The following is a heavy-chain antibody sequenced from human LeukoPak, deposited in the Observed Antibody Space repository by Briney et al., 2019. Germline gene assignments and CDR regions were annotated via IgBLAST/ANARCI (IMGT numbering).Heavy chain of an antibody. Sequence: ASVTVSCKASGYTFTGYYVHWVRQAPGQGLEWMGWVNPNSGGTNFAQKFQGRVTLSRDTSISTVYMELSSLTSDDTAVYFCARGHWIGQDYSFMDVWGKGTTVTVSS. J-gene: IGHJ6*03. CDR2: VNPNSGGT. V-gene: IGHV1-2*02. CDR3: ARGHWIGQDYSFMDV. CDR1: GYTFTGYY. D-gene: IGHD1-1*01.